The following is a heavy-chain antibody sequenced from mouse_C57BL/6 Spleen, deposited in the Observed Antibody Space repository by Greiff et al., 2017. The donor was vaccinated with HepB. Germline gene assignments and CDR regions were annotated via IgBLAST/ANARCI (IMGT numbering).Heavy chain of an antibody. D-gene: IGHD1-1*01. CDR3: ARGDYGSSYGGFDY. CDR2: ISYDGSN. V-gene: IGHV3-6*01. CDR1: GYSITSGYY. J-gene: IGHJ2*01. Sequence: VQLQESGPGLVKPSQSLSLTCSVTGYSITSGYYWNWIRQFPGNKLEWMGYISYDGSNNYNPSLKNRISITRDTSKNQFFLKLNSVTTEDTATYYCARGDYGSSYGGFDYWGQGTTLTVSS.